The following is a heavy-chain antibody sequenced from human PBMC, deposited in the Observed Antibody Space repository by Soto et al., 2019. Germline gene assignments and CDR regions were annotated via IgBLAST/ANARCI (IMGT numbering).Heavy chain of an antibody. CDR3: ARENYYYGLDV. CDR2: INAAGTT. Sequence: GGSLRLSCVASGFTFRNYALTWVRQAPGKGLEWVSVINAAGTTYYADSVEGRFSLSRDDSKNTVHLQMNSLRAEDTAVYFCARENYYYGLDVWGQGTAVTVSS. J-gene: IGHJ6*02. V-gene: IGHV3-66*01. CDR1: GFTFRNYA.